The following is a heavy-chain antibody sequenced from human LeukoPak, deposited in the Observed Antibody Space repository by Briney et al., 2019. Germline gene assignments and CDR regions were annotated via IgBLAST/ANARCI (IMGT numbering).Heavy chain of an antibody. CDR2: IYHSGST. CDR3: ARGAQSGYYYGSGSSNWFDP. J-gene: IGHJ5*02. Sequence: SQTLSLTCAVSGGSISSGGYSWSWIRRPPGKGLEWIGYIYHSGSTYYNPSLKSRVTISVDRSKNQFSLKLSSVTAADTAVYYCARGAQSGYYYGSGSSNWFDPWGQETLVTVSS. CDR1: GGSISSGGYS. V-gene: IGHV4-30-2*01. D-gene: IGHD3-10*01.